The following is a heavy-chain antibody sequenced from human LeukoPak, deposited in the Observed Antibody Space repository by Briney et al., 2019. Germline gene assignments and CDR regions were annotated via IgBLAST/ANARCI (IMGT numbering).Heavy chain of an antibody. CDR1: GFTFSSYA. CDR2: ISSSSSTI. Sequence: PGGSLRLSCAASGFTFSSYAMSWVRQAPGKGLEWVSYISSSSSTIYYADSVKGRFTISRDNAKNSLYLQMNSLRAEDTAVYYCARVMEQLCDYWGQGTLVTVSS. V-gene: IGHV3-48*01. J-gene: IGHJ4*02. CDR3: ARVMEQLCDY. D-gene: IGHD6-6*01.